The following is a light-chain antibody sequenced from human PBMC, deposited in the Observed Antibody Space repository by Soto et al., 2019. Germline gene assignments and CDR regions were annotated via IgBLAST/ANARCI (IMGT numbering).Light chain of an antibody. V-gene: IGKV3-20*01. CDR2: GAS. CDR3: QQYGSSHTWT. CDR1: QSVSSSY. Sequence: EIVLTQSPGTLSLSPGERATLSCRASQSVSSSYLAWYQQKPGQAPRLLIYGASSRATGIPDRFSGSGSGTDFTLTISRLEPEDFAVYYCQQYGSSHTWTFXQGTKADIK. J-gene: IGKJ1*01.